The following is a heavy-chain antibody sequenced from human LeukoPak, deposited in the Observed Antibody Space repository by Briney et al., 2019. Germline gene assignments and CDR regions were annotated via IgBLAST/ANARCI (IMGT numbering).Heavy chain of an antibody. V-gene: IGHV1-18*01. Sequence: GASVKVSCQASGYIFTNYDISWVRQASGQGLEWMGWISAYNGNTNYAQKFQGRVTMTTDTSASTAYMELTSLTSDDAAEYYCARSPGDYWGQGTLVTVSS. D-gene: IGHD1-1*01. CDR2: ISAYNGNT. J-gene: IGHJ4*02. CDR1: GYIFTNYD. CDR3: ARSPGDY.